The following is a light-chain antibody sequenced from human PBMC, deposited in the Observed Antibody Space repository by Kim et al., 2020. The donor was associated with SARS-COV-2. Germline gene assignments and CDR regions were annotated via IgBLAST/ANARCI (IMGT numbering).Light chain of an antibody. J-gene: IGKJ1*01. CDR3: QQYISYSCT. CDR1: ESIIGC. V-gene: IGKV1-5*03. CDR2: RAS. Sequence: DIQMTQFPPTLSASVGDRVTITCRASESIIGCLAWYQQKPGKAPKLLIYRASTLESGVPSRFSGSGSGTEFTLTISSLQPDDFATYLCQQYISYSCTFGQRTKVDIK.